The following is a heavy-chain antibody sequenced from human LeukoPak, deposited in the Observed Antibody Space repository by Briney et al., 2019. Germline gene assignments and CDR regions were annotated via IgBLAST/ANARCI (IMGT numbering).Heavy chain of an antibody. V-gene: IGHV1-18*01. CDR2: ISPYNGNT. D-gene: IGHD2-15*01. Sequence: ASVKVSCKASGYTFITYILSWVRQAPGQGLEWMGWISPYNGNTNYAQKFQGRVTMMTDKSTSTAYMELRTLRSDDTAVYFCARDPRSGVLDYWGQGTLVTVSS. CDR1: GYTFITYI. J-gene: IGHJ4*02. CDR3: ARDPRSGVLDY.